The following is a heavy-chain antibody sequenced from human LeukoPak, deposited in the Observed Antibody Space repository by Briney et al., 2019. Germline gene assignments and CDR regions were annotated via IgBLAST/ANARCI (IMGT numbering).Heavy chain of an antibody. J-gene: IGHJ4*02. D-gene: IGHD2-2*01. CDR3: AKDSSFDY. CDR1: GFTFSSYG. Sequence: PGRSLRLSCAASGFTFSSYGVHWVRQAPGKGLEWVAVISYDGSNKYYADSVKGRFTISRDNSKNTLYLQMNSLRAEDTAVYYCAKDSSFDYWGQGTLVTVSS. CDR2: ISYDGSNK. V-gene: IGHV3-30*18.